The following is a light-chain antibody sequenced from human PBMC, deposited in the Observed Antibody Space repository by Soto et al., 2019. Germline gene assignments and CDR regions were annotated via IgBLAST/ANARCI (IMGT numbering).Light chain of an antibody. V-gene: IGLV2-14*02. CDR1: SSDVGSYNL. Sequence: QSALTQPASVSGSPGQSITISCTGTSSDVGSYNLVSWYQQHPGKAPKVMIYEVSNRPSGVSDRFSGSRSGNTASLTISGLQAEDESDYYCISYTSSSTWVFGGGTKLTVL. CDR3: ISYTSSSTWV. CDR2: EVS. J-gene: IGLJ3*02.